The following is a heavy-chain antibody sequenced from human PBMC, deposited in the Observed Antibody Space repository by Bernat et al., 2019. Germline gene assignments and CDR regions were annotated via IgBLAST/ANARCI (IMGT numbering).Heavy chain of an antibody. CDR2: IKSKAYGGTT. J-gene: IGHJ4*02. Sequence: EVHLVESGGGLVKPGGSLRLSCADSAFSFSNAWMNWVRQAPGKGLEWVGRIKSKAYGGTTDYAAAVKGRFTISRDDSKNTLYLQMNSLKTEDTAVYYCTTLGNWGQGTLVTVSS. V-gene: IGHV3-15*07. CDR3: TTLGN. CDR1: AFSFSNAW.